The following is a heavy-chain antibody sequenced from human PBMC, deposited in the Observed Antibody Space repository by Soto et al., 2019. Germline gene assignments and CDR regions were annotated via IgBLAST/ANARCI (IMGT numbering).Heavy chain of an antibody. CDR1: GFTFSSYS. V-gene: IGHV3-21*01. Sequence: GGSLRLSCAASGFTFSSYSMNWVRQAPGKGLEWVSSISSSSSYIYYADSVKGRFTISRDNAKNSLYLQMNSLRAEDTAVYYCARALGGLRNRNGMDVWGQGTTVTVSS. J-gene: IGHJ6*02. CDR2: ISSSSSYI. CDR3: ARALGGLRNRNGMDV. D-gene: IGHD4-17*01.